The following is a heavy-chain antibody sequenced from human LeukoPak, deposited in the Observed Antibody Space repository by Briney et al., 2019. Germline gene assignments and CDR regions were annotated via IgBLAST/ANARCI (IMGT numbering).Heavy chain of an antibody. V-gene: IGHV3-7*01. D-gene: IGHD6-6*01. CDR1: GFTFSNYW. CDR3: ASRVGGSSKCDY. CDR2: IKQDGTEK. J-gene: IGHJ4*02. Sequence: GGSLRLSCAASGFTFSNYWMIWVRQAPGKGLEWVANIKQDGTEKYYVDSVKGRFTISRDNAENSLYLQMNSLRADDTAVYYCASRVGGSSKCDYWGQGTLVTVSS.